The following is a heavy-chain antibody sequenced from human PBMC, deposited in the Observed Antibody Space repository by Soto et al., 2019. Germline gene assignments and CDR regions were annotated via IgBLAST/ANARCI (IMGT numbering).Heavy chain of an antibody. Sequence: EVQLVESGGGLVQPGGSLRLSCAASGFTFSSYEMNWVRQAPGKGLEWVSYISSSGSTIYYADSVKGRFTISRDNAKNSLYLQMNSLRAEDTAVHYCARIEIRWYFDLWGRGTLVTVSS. CDR1: GFTFSSYE. D-gene: IGHD3-16*01. CDR3: ARIEIRWYFDL. CDR2: ISSSGSTI. J-gene: IGHJ2*01. V-gene: IGHV3-48*03.